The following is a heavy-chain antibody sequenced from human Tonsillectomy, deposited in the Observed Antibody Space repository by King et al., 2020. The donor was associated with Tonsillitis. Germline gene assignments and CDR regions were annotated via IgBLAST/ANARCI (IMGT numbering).Heavy chain of an antibody. D-gene: IGHD1-26*01. Sequence: QLVQSGAEVKKPGASVKVSCKASGYTFTGYYMHWVRQAPGQGLEWMGWINPNDDVTNYALKFQGRVTMTRDTSISTAYMELGRLTSDDTAVYYCARDRGELLHSDYFDYWGQGTLVTVSS. CDR3: ARDRGELLHSDYFDY. CDR1: GYTFTGYY. J-gene: IGHJ4*02. V-gene: IGHV1-2*02. CDR2: INPNDDVT.